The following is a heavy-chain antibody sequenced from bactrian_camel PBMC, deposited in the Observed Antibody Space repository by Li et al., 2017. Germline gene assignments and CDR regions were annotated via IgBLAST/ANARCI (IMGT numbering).Heavy chain of an antibody. V-gene: IGHV3S53*01. J-gene: IGHJ6*01. CDR3: ATHEPCLPFLDRRPILEPDFSY. Sequence: HVQLVESGGGSVQAGGSLTLPCAYSANSISAYYMGWFRQAPGKEREGIATISGDYATYADSVKGRFTISRDNAKNTLYLRMDRLRPEDTAMYYCATHEPCLPFLDRRPILEPDFSYWGQGTQVTVS. CDR2: ISGDYA. CDR1: ANSISAYY.